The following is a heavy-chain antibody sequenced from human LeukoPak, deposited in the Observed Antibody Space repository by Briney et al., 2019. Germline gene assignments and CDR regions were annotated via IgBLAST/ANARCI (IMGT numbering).Heavy chain of an antibody. CDR2: IYTSGST. D-gene: IGHD3-10*01. CDR3: ARGDITMVRGVISDAFDI. V-gene: IGHV4-4*07. CDR1: GGSISSYY. Sequence: PSETLSLTCTVSGGSISSYYWSWIRQPAGKGLEWIGRIYTSGSTNYNPSLKSRVTMSVDTSKNQFSLKLSSVTAADTAVYYCARGDITMVRGVISDAFDIWGQGTMVTVSS. J-gene: IGHJ3*02.